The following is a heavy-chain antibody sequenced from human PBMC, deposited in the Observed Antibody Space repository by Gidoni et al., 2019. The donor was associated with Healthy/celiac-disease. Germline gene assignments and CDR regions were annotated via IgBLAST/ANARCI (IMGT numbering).Heavy chain of an antibody. CDR2: IYYSGST. CDR3: ARHAAVGSSGSAHNWFDP. J-gene: IGHJ5*02. D-gene: IGHD6-19*01. Sequence: QLQLQESGPGLVKPSETLSLTCTVSGRSISSSSYYWGWIRQPPGKGLEWIGSIYYSGSTYYNPSLKSRVTISVDTSKNQFSLKLSSVTAADTAVYYCARHAAVGSSGSAHNWFDPWGQGTLVTVSS. V-gene: IGHV4-39*01. CDR1: GRSISSSSYY.